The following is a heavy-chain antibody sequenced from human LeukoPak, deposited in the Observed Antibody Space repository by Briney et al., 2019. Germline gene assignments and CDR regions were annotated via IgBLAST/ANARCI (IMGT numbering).Heavy chain of an antibody. J-gene: IGHJ4*02. CDR2: IWSDGNNK. D-gene: IGHD2-2*01. CDR1: GFTLSRYG. V-gene: IGHV3-33*06. CDR3: AKGVAVVPAAVMEGYYFDY. Sequence: PGGSLRLSCAASGFTLSRYGMHWVRQAPGKGLEWVADIWSDGNNKYYADSVKGRFTISRDNSKNTLYLQMNSLRAEDTAVYYCAKGVAVVPAAVMEGYYFDYWGQGTLDTVSS.